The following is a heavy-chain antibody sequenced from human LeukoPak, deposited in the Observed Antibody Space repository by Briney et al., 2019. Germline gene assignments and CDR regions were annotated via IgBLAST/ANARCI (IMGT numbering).Heavy chain of an antibody. J-gene: IGHJ4*02. V-gene: IGHV4-61*02. CDR3: ARDKLGYCSSTSCATRGFDY. CDR1: GGSISSGSYY. D-gene: IGHD2-2*01. CDR2: IYTSGST. Sequence: SEALSLTCTVSGGSISSGSYYWSWIRQPAGKGLEWIGRIYTSGSTNYNPSLKSRVTISVDTSKNQFSLKLSSVTAADTAVYYCARDKLGYCSSTSCATRGFDYWGQGTLVTVSS.